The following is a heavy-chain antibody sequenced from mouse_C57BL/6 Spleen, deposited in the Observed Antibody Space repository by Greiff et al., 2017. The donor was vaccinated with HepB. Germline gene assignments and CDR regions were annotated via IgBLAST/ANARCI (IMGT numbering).Heavy chain of an antibody. J-gene: IGHJ1*03. CDR2: SRNKANDYTT. Sequence: EVKVVDSGGGLVQSGRSLRLSCATSGFTFSDFYMEWVRQAPGKGLEWIAASRNKANDYTTEYSASVKGRFIVSRDTSQSILYLQMNALRAEDTAIYYCARDALNYYGSSYGYFDVWGTGTTVTVSS. D-gene: IGHD1-1*01. CDR3: ARDALNYYGSSYGYFDV. V-gene: IGHV7-1*01. CDR1: GFTFSDFY.